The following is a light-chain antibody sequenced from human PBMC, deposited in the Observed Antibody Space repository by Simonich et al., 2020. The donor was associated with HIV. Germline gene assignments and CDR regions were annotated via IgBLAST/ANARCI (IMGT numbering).Light chain of an antibody. CDR3: QQCHTHPHT. CDR2: WAS. J-gene: IGKJ2*01. CDR1: QSVLYSSNNKNY. Sequence: DIVMTQSPDSLAVSLGERATINCKSSQSVLYSSNNKNYLAWYQQKPGQPPKLLMYWASTRESGVPGRFSGSGSGTDFTLTISSLQAEDVAVYFCQQCHTHPHTFGQGNKLEIK. V-gene: IGKV4-1*01.